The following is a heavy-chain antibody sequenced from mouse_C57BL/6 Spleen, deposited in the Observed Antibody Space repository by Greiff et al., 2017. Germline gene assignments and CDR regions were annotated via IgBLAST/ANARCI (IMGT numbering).Heavy chain of an antibody. CDR2: ISDGGSYT. V-gene: IGHV5-4*03. CDR1: GFTFSSYA. J-gene: IGHJ1*03. CDR3: ARRGGNYHWYFDV. D-gene: IGHD2-1*01. Sequence: DVQLVESGGGLVKPGGSLKLSCAASGFTFSSYAMSWVRQTPEKRLEWVATISDGGSYTYYPDNVKGRFTISRDNAKNNLYLQMSHLKSEDTAMYYCARRGGNYHWYFDVWGTGTTVTVSS.